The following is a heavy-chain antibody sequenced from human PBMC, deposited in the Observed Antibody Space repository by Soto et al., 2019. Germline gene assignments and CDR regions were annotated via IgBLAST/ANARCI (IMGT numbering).Heavy chain of an antibody. Sequence: QVQLVESGGGVVQPGRSLRLSCAASGFTFSSDGMHWVRQAPGKGLQWVAVISYDGNNKYYADSVKGRFTISRDNSKNTLYLQMNSLRAEDTAVYYCAKSVYNWNDGFFDYWGQGTLVTVSS. CDR2: ISYDGNNK. D-gene: IGHD1-1*01. CDR3: AKSVYNWNDGFFDY. V-gene: IGHV3-30*18. CDR1: GFTFSSDG. J-gene: IGHJ4*02.